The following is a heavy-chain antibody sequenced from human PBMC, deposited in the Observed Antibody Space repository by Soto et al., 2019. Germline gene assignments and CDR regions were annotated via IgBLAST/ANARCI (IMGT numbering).Heavy chain of an antibody. J-gene: IGHJ3*02. CDR2: ISWNSGSI. Sequence: EVQLVESGGGLVQPGRSLRLSCAASGFTFDDYAMHWVRQAPGKGLEWVSGISWNSGSIGYADSVKGRFTISRDNAKNSLYLQMNSLRAEDTALYYCAKDMAGGQGGRYFGAFDIWGQGTMVTVSS. CDR3: AKDMAGGQGGRYFGAFDI. V-gene: IGHV3-9*01. D-gene: IGHD2-15*01. CDR1: GFTFDDYA.